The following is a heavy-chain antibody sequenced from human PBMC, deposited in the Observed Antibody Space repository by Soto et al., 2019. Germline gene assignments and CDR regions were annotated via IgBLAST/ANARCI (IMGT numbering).Heavy chain of an antibody. CDR1: GFTFSSYA. CDR3: ARGGVTTVTTASGPNWFDP. D-gene: IGHD4-4*01. J-gene: IGHJ5*02. Sequence: QVQLVESGGGVVQPGRSLRLSCAASGFTFSSYAMHWVRQAPGKGLEWVAVISYDGSNKYYADSVKGRFTISRDNSKNPLYLQMNSLRAEDTAVYYCARGGVTTVTTASGPNWFDPWGQGTLVTVSS. CDR2: ISYDGSNK. V-gene: IGHV3-30-3*01.